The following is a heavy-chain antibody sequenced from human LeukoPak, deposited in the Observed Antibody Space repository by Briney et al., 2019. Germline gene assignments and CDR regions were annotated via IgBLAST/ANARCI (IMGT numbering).Heavy chain of an antibody. Sequence: GEPLKISCKGSGYSFTSYWIGWVRQMPGKGLEWMGIIYPGDSDTRYSPSFQGQVTISADKSISTAYLQWSSLKASDTAMYYCARQDCSSTSCFPVVRYWGQGTLVTVSS. CDR1: GYSFTSYW. D-gene: IGHD2-2*01. J-gene: IGHJ4*02. CDR3: ARQDCSSTSCFPVVRY. CDR2: IYPGDSDT. V-gene: IGHV5-51*01.